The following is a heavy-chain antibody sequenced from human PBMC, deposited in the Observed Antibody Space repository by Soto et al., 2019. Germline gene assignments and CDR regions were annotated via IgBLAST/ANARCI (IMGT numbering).Heavy chain of an antibody. CDR1: GFPFSDSY. D-gene: IGHD6-6*01. CDR3: ARGQQLVANWLDP. Sequence: GGSLRLSCAACGFPFSDSYVAWIRQAPGKGLEEIATISSTGSTPYYADSVKGRFTISRDNAQNSLYLEMNNLRAEDTAVYYCARGQQLVANWLDPWGQGILVTVSS. V-gene: IGHV3-11*01. CDR2: ISSTGSTP. J-gene: IGHJ5*02.